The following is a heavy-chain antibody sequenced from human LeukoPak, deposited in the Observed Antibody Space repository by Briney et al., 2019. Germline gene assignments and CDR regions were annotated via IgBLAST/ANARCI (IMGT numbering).Heavy chain of an antibody. D-gene: IGHD1-26*01. CDR2: ISGSGGST. CDR1: GFTFSSYA. CDR3: AKDSPRGSYP. Sequence: GGSLRLSCAASGFTFSSYAMSWVRQAPGKGLEWVSAISGSGGSTYYADSVKGRFTISRDNSKNSLYPQMNSLRTEDTALYYCAKDSPRGSYPWGQGTLVTVSS. J-gene: IGHJ5*02. V-gene: IGHV3-43*02.